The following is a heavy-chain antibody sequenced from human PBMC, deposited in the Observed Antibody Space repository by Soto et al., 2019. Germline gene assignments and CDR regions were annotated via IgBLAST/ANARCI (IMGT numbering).Heavy chain of an antibody. Sequence: PGGSLRLSCAASGLTFDDYGMQWVLQGPGKGLEWVSGITWNSATIGYAASVKGRFTISRDNAKNSLYLQMSSLTTEDTALHHCAKDRWARDSIDVWGQGTTVTVSS. CDR2: ITWNSATI. CDR1: GLTFDDYG. V-gene: IGHV3-9*01. J-gene: IGHJ6*02. CDR3: AKDRWARDSIDV.